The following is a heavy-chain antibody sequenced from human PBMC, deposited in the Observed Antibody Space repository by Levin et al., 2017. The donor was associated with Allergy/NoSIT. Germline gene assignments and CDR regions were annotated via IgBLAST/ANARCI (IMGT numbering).Heavy chain of an antibody. CDR2: LSGDGSDP. CDR1: GFTFRSYA. J-gene: IGHJ4*02. Sequence: PGESLKISCVASGFTFRSYAMHWVRQPPGKGLEWVASLSGDGSDPYYADAVRGRFSISRDNSKNTQFLQMNTLRVEDTAVYYCVAEYYDTSGFDFWGQGTLVSVSS. CDR3: VAEYYDTSGFDF. D-gene: IGHD3-22*01. V-gene: IGHV3-30*03.